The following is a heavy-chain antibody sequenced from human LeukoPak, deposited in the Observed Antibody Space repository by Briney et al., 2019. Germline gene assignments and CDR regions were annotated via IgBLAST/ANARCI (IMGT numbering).Heavy chain of an antibody. J-gene: IGHJ6*03. CDR2: IKQDGSEK. CDR1: GFTFSSYW. D-gene: IGHD6-6*01. Sequence: GGSLRLSCAASGFTFSSYWMSWVRQAPGKGLEWVANIKQDGSEKYYVDSVKGRFTISRDNSKNTLYLQMNSLRAEDTAVYYCAKDLAPYSSSPNYYYYMDVWGKGTTVIVSS. V-gene: IGHV3-7*01. CDR3: AKDLAPYSSSPNYYYYMDV.